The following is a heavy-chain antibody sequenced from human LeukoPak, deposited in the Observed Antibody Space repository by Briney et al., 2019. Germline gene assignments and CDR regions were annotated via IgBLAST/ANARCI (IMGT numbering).Heavy chain of an antibody. J-gene: IGHJ5*02. V-gene: IGHV1-69*05. CDR3: ARGWGIPAPISWFDP. CDR2: IVPIFGKT. D-gene: IGHD2-2*01. CDR1: GGSFSSNI. Sequence: GASVKVSCKASGGSFSSNIIGWVRQAPGQGLEWMGGIVPIFGKTKHAQKFQGRVTITTDESSSTAYMELSSLRSDDTAIYYCARGWGIPAPISWFDPWGQGTLVTVSS.